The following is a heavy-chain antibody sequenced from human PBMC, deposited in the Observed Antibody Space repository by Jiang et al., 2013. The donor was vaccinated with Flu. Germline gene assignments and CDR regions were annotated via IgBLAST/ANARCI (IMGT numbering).Heavy chain of an antibody. D-gene: IGHD3-16*02. V-gene: IGHV5-10-1*01. CDR2: IDPSDSYT. CDR3: ARHGPSGYDYVWGSYPYYGMDV. Sequence: GAEVKKPGESLRISCKGSGYSFTSYWISWVRQMPGKGLEWMGRIDPSDSYTNYSPSFQGHVTISADKSISTAYLQWSSLKASDTAMYYCARHGPSGYDYVWGSYPYYGMDVWGKGTTVTVSS. J-gene: IGHJ6*04. CDR1: GYSFTSYW.